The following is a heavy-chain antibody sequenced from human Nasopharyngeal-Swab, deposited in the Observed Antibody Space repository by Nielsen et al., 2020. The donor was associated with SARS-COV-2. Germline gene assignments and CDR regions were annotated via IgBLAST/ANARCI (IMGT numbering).Heavy chain of an antibody. CDR3: AKDFVGQMDV. J-gene: IGHJ6*02. CDR1: GFTFSSYW. V-gene: IGHV3-7*03. Sequence: SLKISCAASGFTFSSYWMSWVRQAPGKGLEWVANIKQDGSEKYYVDSVKGRFTISRDNAKNSLYLQMNSLRAEDTAVYYCAKDFVGQMDVWGQGTTVTVSS. D-gene: IGHD3-10*01. CDR2: IKQDGSEK.